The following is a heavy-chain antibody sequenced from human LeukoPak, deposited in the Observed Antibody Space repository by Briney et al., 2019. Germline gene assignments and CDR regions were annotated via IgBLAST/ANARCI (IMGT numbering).Heavy chain of an antibody. CDR2: MNPDSGNS. CDR3: ARMPCNTLSCDTLYAFDI. D-gene: IGHD2/OR15-2a*01. Sequence: ASVKVSCEASGFTLSYSDINWVRQAPGQGLEWMGWMNPDSGNSTSVQKFQDRVTLTGSTSLNTAYMELSSLRSEDTAIYYCARMPCNTLSCDTLYAFDIWGQGTPVTVSS. CDR1: GFTLSYSD. V-gene: IGHV1-8*01. J-gene: IGHJ3*02.